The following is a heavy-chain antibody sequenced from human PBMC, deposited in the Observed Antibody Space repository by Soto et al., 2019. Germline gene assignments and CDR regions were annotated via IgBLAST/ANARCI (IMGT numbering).Heavy chain of an antibody. Sequence: GGSLRLSCAASGFTFDDYAMHWVRQAPGKGLEWVSGISWNSGSIGYADSVKGRFTISRDNAKNSLYLQMNSLRAEDTALYYCAKVNNYGYTPYYFDYWGQGTLVTVSS. V-gene: IGHV3-9*01. CDR2: ISWNSGSI. J-gene: IGHJ4*02. CDR1: GFTFDDYA. CDR3: AKVNNYGYTPYYFDY. D-gene: IGHD4-17*01.